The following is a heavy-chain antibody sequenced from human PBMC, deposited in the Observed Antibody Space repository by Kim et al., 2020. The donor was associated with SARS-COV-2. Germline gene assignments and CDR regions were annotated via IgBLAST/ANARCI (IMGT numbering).Heavy chain of an antibody. CDR3: AKDIGGGNYYYYGLDV. V-gene: IGHV3-23*03. Sequence: GGSLRLSCAASGINFRTYAMHWVRQAPGKGLEWVSVIFSGGSSTYYADSVKGRFTISRATSKTTLYLQMNSLRAKDTAVYYCAKDIGGGNYYYYGLDVWG. CDR1: GINFRTYA. D-gene: IGHD2-15*01. J-gene: IGHJ6*01. CDR2: IFSGGSST.